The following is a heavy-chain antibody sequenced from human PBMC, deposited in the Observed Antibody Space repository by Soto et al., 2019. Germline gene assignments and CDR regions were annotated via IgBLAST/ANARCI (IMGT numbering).Heavy chain of an antibody. CDR2: INHSGST. CDR1: GGSFLGYY. D-gene: IGHD3-10*01. CDR3: ARGHYYGSGSPY. Sequence: SETLSLTCAVYGGSFLGYYWSWIRQPPGKGLEWIGEINHSGSTNYNPSLKSRVTISVDTSKNQFFLKLSSVTAADTAVYYCARGHYYGSGSPYWGQGTLVTVSS. V-gene: IGHV4-34*01. J-gene: IGHJ4*02.